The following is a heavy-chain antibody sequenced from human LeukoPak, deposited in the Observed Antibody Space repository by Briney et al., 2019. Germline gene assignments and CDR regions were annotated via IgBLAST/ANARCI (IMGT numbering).Heavy chain of an antibody. Sequence: GGTLRLSCAASGFTFSNAWMSWVRQALGKGLEWVGRIKSKTDGGTTDYAAPVKGRFTISRDDSKNTLYLQMNSLKTEDTAVYYCTYSSGWGFDYWGQGTLVTVSS. CDR1: GFTFSNAW. J-gene: IGHJ4*02. V-gene: IGHV3-15*01. CDR3: TYSSGWGFDY. CDR2: IKSKTDGGTT. D-gene: IGHD6-19*01.